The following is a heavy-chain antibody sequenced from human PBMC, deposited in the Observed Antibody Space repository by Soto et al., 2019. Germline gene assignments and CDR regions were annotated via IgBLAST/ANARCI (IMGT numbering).Heavy chain of an antibody. CDR2: INPSGGST. CDR3: AREPALEPRGYYYYGMDV. V-gene: IGHV1-46*01. D-gene: IGHD3-3*01. Sequence: GASVKVSCKASGYTFTSYYMHWVRPAPGQRLEWMGIINPSGGSTSYAQKFQGRVTMTRDTSTSTVYMELSSLRSEDTAVYYCAREPALEPRGYYYYGMDVWGQGTTVTVSS. CDR1: GYTFTSYY. J-gene: IGHJ6*02.